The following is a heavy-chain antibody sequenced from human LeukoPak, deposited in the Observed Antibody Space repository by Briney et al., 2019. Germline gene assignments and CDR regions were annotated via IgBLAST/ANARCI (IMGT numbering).Heavy chain of an antibody. CDR3: ATLGDTAMFYDY. Sequence: GASVKVSCKVSGYTFTELSMNWVRQAPGKGLEWMGGFDPNVGETNYAQKFQGRVTMTEDTSTNTAYMELSSLRSEDTAVYYCATLGDTAMFYDYWGQGTLVTVSS. CDR2: FDPNVGET. V-gene: IGHV1-24*01. J-gene: IGHJ4*02. CDR1: GYTFTELS. D-gene: IGHD5-18*01.